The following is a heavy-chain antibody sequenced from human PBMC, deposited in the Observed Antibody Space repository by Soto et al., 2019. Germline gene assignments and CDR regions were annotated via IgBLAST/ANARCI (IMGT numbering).Heavy chain of an antibody. CDR3: AKPITVVRSPLFDY. CDR2: ICCEGSNT. Sequence: GGSLRLSCAASGFTFSSYGIHWVRQAPGKGLAWGAVICCEGSNTYYSVYVLGRFTISSDNPKNTLCLQMNSLRAKDTAVYYCAKPITVVRSPLFDYWGQGTLVNVSS. J-gene: IGHJ4*02. D-gene: IGHD3-10*01. CDR1: GFTFSSYG. V-gene: IGHV3-30*18.